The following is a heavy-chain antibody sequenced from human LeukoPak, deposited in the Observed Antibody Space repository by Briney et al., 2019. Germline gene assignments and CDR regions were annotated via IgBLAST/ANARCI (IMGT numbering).Heavy chain of an antibody. Sequence: ASVKVSCKVSGYTFTGYYMHWVRQAPGQGLEWMGWINPNSGGTNYAQKFQGRVTMTEDTSTDTAYMELSSLRSEDTAVYYCATAFHYPGIAVAALYYFDYWGQGTLVTVSS. CDR1: GYTFTGYY. CDR3: ATAFHYPGIAVAALYYFDY. CDR2: INPNSGGT. D-gene: IGHD6-19*01. V-gene: IGHV1-2*02. J-gene: IGHJ4*02.